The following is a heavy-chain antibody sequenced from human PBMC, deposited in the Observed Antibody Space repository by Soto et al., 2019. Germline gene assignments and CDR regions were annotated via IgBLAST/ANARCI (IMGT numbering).Heavy chain of an antibody. Sequence: SETLSLTCIVAGGSITSNYWSWIRQPPGKGLGWIGYIYYSGNTNYNPSLKSRVIISIDTSKNHFFLKLSSVTAADTAVYYCARGPYYYYYGLDVWGQGTTVTVSS. V-gene: IGHV4-59*01. CDR1: GGSITSNY. CDR2: IYYSGNT. CDR3: ARGPYYYYYGLDV. J-gene: IGHJ6*02.